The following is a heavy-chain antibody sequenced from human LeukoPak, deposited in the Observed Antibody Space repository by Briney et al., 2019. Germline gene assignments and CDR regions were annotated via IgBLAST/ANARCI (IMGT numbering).Heavy chain of an antibody. D-gene: IGHD6-19*01. V-gene: IGHV3-23*01. CDR3: AKKKSPVAGPDAFDI. CDR2: IIGSGGST. CDR1: GFTFGSYA. J-gene: IGHJ3*02. Sequence: QPGGSLRLSCAASGFTFGSYAMSWVRQAPGKGLEWVSAIIGSGGSTYYTDSVKGRFAISRDNSKNTLYLQMSSLRAEDTAVYYCAKKKSPVAGPDAFDIWGQGTMVTVSS.